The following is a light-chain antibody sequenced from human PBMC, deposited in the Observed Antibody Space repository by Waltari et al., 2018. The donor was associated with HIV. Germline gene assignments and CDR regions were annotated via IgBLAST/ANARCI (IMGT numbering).Light chain of an antibody. CDR3: LSADTSGTYV. CDR1: ASTKPY. J-gene: IGLJ1*01. Sequence: SSELTQPPSVSVSPGQTARITCSGDASTKPYTHWFQQKPGQAPVVVIHKNTARPSGIPGRFAASRSGTTVTLTSTGVQTDDEADYYCLSADTSGTYVFGPGTTVTVL. V-gene: IGLV3-25*03. CDR2: KNT.